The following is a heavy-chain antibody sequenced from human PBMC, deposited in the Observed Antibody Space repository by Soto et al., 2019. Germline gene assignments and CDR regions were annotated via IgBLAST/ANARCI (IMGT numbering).Heavy chain of an antibody. D-gene: IGHD2-15*01. Sequence: ESLKISCKGSRYSFTTYWISWVRQMPGKGLEWMGRIDPSDFYTNYSPSFQGHVTISADKSISTAYLQWSSLKASDTAMYYCASGRLIVVVVAATDYGIGVCRQRTTVPAS. V-gene: IGHV5-10-1*01. CDR3: ASGRLIVVVVAATDYGIGV. J-gene: IGHJ6*02. CDR2: IDPSDFYT. CDR1: RYSFTTYW.